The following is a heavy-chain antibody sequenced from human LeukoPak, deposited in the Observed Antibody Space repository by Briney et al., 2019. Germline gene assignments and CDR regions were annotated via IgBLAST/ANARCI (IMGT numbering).Heavy chain of an antibody. V-gene: IGHV3-53*01. CDR3: TTLYGGSLDY. D-gene: IGHD5-12*01. CDR1: GFTVSSNF. J-gene: IGHJ4*02. Sequence: GGSLRLSCAASGFTVSSNFMSWVRQAPGKGLEWVSVIYSGGSTYYADSVKGRFTISRDNSKNTLYLQMNSLRAEDTAVYYCTTLYGGSLDYWGQGTLVTVSS. CDR2: IYSGGST.